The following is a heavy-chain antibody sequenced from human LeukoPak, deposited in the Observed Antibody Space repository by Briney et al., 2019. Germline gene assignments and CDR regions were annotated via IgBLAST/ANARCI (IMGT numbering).Heavy chain of an antibody. CDR3: TRPFDTRWYFDL. V-gene: IGHV3-7*01. CDR1: GFTFNRDW. Sequence: PAGTLRLSCAASGFTFNRDWKTWVRQAPGKGGEGLANINQDGSEKYYVDSAKERFNIPRDNTTNTLYVQMQSLRAGDTAVFSFTRPFDTRWYFDLWGRGTLVTVSS. CDR2: INQDGSEK. D-gene: IGHD2-15*01. J-gene: IGHJ2*01.